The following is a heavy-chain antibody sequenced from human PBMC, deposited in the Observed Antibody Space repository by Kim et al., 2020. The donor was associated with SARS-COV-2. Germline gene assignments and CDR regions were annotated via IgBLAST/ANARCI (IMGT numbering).Heavy chain of an antibody. D-gene: IGHD2-8*01. V-gene: IGHV1-18*01. CDR1: GYTFTSYG. CDR3: ARELKTYCTNGVCNVAY. CDR2: ISAYNGNT. Sequence: ASVKVSCKASGYTFTSYGISWVRQAPGQGLEWMGWISAYNGNTNYAQKLQGRVTMTTDTSTSTAYMELRSLRSDDTAVYYCARELKTYCTNGVCNVAYWGQGTLVTVSS. J-gene: IGHJ4*02.